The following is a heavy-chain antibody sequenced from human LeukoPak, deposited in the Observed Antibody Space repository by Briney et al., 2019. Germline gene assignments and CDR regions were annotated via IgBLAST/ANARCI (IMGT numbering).Heavy chain of an antibody. Sequence: ASVKVSCKASGGTFSSYAINWVRQAPGQGLEWMGGITPVFGTRNSAQKFQGRVTITADESTSTALMELSRLRSEDTAVYYCARDHWDGSFSRGDFWGQGTLVIVSS. D-gene: IGHD1-26*01. CDR3: ARDHWDGSFSRGDF. CDR1: GGTFSSYA. V-gene: IGHV1-69*13. J-gene: IGHJ4*02. CDR2: ITPVFGTR.